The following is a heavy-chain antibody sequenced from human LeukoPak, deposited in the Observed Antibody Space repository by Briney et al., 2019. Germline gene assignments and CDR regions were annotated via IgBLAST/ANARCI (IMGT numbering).Heavy chain of an antibody. CDR1: GFTFSSYG. CDR2: ISYDGSKK. V-gene: IGHV3-30*18. CDR3: AKVKIPGTTIFGEALDY. J-gene: IGHJ4*02. D-gene: IGHD3-3*01. Sequence: GGSLRLSCAASGFTFSSYGMHWVRQAPGKGLEWVAFISYDGSKKNQVDSVKGRFTISRDNSKNTLYLQMNSLRAEDTAVYYCAKVKIPGTTIFGEALDYWGQGTLVTVSS.